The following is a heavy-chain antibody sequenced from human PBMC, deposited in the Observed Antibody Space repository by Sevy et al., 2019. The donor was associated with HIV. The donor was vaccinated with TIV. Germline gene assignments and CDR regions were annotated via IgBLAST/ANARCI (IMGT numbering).Heavy chain of an antibody. J-gene: IGHJ4*02. D-gene: IGHD4-4*01. V-gene: IGHV4-30-2*01. Sequence: SDTLSLTCAVSGGSISSGGYSWSWIRQPPGKGLEWIGYIYHSGSTYYNPSLKSRVTISVDRSKNQFSLKLSSVTAADTAVYYCARVRGSDSNYPFDYWGQGTLVTVSS. CDR3: ARVRGSDSNYPFDY. CDR1: GGSISSGGYS. CDR2: IYHSGST.